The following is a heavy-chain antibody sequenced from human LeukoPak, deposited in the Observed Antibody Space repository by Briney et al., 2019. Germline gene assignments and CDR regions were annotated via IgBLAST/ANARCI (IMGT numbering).Heavy chain of an antibody. Sequence: SETLSLTCTVSGYAISSGFFWGWIRQPPGKGLEWIGSIDHSGTTYYNPSLKSRVTISLDTSRNQFSLRLSSVTAADTAMYYCVRDMSSGYFDYWGQGSLVTVSS. D-gene: IGHD3-9*01. CDR2: IDHSGTT. CDR1: GYAISSGFF. J-gene: IGHJ4*02. CDR3: VRDMSSGYFDY. V-gene: IGHV4-38-2*02.